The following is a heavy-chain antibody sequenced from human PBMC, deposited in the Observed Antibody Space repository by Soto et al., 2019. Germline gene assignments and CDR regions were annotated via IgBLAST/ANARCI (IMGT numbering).Heavy chain of an antibody. CDR3: ASGGAYYYGSGSYRDY. CDR1: GYSFTSYW. J-gene: IGHJ4*02. V-gene: IGHV5-51*01. CDR2: IYPGDSDT. Sequence: GESLKISCKGSGYSFTSYWIGWVRQMPGKGLEWMGIIYPGDSDTRYSPSFQGQVTISADKSISTAYLQWSSLKASDTAMYYCASGGAYYYGSGSYRDYWGQGTLVTVSS. D-gene: IGHD3-10*01.